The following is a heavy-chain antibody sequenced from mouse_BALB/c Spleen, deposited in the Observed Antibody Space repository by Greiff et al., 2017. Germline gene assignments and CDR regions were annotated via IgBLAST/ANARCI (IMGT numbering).Heavy chain of an antibody. D-gene: IGHD2-2*01. CDR2: IYPGDGDT. J-gene: IGHJ4*01. Sequence: QVQLKQSGAELARPGASVKLSCKASGYTFTSYWMQWVKQRPGQGLEWIGAIYPGDGDTRYTQKFKGKATLTADKSSSTAYMQLSSLASEDSAVYYCARRAYGYDVGDYWGQGTSVTVSS. V-gene: IGHV1-87*01. CDR1: GYTFTSYW. CDR3: ARRAYGYDVGDY.